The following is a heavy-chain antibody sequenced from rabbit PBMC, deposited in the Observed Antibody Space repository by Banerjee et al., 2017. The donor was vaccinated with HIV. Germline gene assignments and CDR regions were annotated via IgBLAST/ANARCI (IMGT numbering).Heavy chain of an antibody. D-gene: IGHD3-1*01. CDR3: ARDAWFNF. CDR2: INTGSGSA. Sequence: ICWVHQAPGKGLEWIGCINTGSGSAWYASWAEGRFTISKTSSTTVTLQMTSLTAADTATYFCARDAWFNFWGPGTLVTVS. V-gene: IGHV1S45*01. J-gene: IGHJ4*01.